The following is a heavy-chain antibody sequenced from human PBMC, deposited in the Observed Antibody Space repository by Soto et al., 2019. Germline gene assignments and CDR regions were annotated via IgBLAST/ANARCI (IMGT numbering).Heavy chain of an antibody. CDR3: AKRSPGYYSALDY. CDR2: ISGSGGST. Sequence: GSLRRSCAASGFTFSSYAMSWFRQAPGKGLEWVSAISGSGGSTYYADSVKGRFTISRDNSKNTLYLQMNSLRAEDTAVYYCAKRSPGYYSALDYWGQGTLVNVS. V-gene: IGHV3-23*01. D-gene: IGHD3-3*01. CDR1: GFTFSSYA. J-gene: IGHJ4*02.